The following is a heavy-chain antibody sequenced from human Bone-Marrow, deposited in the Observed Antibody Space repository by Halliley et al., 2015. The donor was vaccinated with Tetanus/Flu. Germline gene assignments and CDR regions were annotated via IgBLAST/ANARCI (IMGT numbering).Heavy chain of an antibody. V-gene: IGHV3-73*01. J-gene: IGHJ6*02. CDR1: GFTFSGSA. Sequence: SLRLSCAASGFTFSGSAVYWVRLASGKGLEWLGHISNKDNNYATDYAASVKGRFSISRDDSKNTAYLQMNSLKTADTAIYYCSRLSDSSSWSTAYYLYPGLDVWGQGTTVTVSS. CDR3: SRLSDSSSWSTAYYLYPGLDV. CDR2: ISNKDNNYAT. D-gene: IGHD6-13*01.